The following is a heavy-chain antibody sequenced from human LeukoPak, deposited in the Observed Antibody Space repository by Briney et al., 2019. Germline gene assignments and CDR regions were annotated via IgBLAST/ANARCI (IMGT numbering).Heavy chain of an antibody. J-gene: IGHJ4*02. CDR3: ARDFYYYDTSGYYPPFDY. CDR1: GGSISSSNW. V-gene: IGHV4-4*02. D-gene: IGHD3-22*01. CDR2: IYHSGST. Sequence: SETLSLTCAVSGGSISSSNWWSWVRQPTGKGLEWSGEIYHSGSTNYNPSLKSRVAISVDKSKNQFSLKLSSVTAADTAVYYCARDFYYYDTSGYYPPFDYWGQGTLATVSS.